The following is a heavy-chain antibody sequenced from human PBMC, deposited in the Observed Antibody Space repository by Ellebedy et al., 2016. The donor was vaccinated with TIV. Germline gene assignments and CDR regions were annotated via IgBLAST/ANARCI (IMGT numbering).Heavy chain of an antibody. J-gene: IGHJ5*02. Sequence: ASVKVSCKTSGYTFTSYGITWVRQAPGQGLEWMGWISVYTGGTAYAQNFQGRVTMTTDTSATTAYMELRSLRSDDTAVYYCARDMVQGMVARYVWFDHWGQGTQVAVSS. D-gene: IGHD3-10*01. CDR3: ARDMVQGMVARYVWFDH. V-gene: IGHV1-18*01. CDR2: ISVYTGGT. CDR1: GYTFTSYG.